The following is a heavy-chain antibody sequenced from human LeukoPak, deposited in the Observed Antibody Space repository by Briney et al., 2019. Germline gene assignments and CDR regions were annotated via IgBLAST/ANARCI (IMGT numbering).Heavy chain of an antibody. CDR1: GFTFDDYA. J-gene: IGHJ4*02. CDR3: AKGAPLDS. CDR2: ISWNSGSI. Sequence: GRSLRLSCAASGFTFDDYAMHWVRQAPGKGLEWVSGISWNSGSIGYADSVKGRFTISRDNAKNSLYLQMNSLRAEDTALYYCAKGAPLDSWGQGTLVTVSS. V-gene: IGHV3-9*01.